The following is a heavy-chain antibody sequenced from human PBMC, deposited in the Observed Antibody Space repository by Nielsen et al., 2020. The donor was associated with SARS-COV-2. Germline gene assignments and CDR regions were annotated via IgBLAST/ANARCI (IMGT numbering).Heavy chain of an antibody. CDR3: ARHNGPRGMDV. CDR2: IDPSDSYT. V-gene: IGHV5-10-1*01. J-gene: IGHJ6*02. Sequence: GGSLRLSCKGSGYSFTSYWISWVRQMPGKGLEWMERIDPSDSYTNYSPSFQGHVTISAGKSISTAYLQWSSLKASDTAMYYCARHNGPRGMDVWGQGTTVTVSS. CDR1: GYSFTSYW. D-gene: IGHD1-14*01.